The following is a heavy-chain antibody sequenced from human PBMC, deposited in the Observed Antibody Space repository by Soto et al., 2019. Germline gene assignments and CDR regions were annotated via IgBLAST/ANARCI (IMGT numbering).Heavy chain of an antibody. CDR3: AKLHPFDY. J-gene: IGHJ4*02. V-gene: IGHV3-23*01. CDR1: GFTFSSYA. Sequence: PGGSLRLSCAASGFTFSSYAMSWVRQAPGKGLEWVSAISGSSGSTYYADPVKGRSTISRDNSKNTQYLQMNSLRAQDTAVYYCAKLHPFDYWGQGALVTVSS. CDR2: ISGSSGST.